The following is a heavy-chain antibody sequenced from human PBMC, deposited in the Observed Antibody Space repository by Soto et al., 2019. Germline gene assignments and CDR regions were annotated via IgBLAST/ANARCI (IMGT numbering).Heavy chain of an antibody. V-gene: IGHV1-58*01. CDR3: AAEVSPDRVAAAATGYYGMDV. D-gene: IGHD6-13*01. J-gene: IGHJ6*02. CDR1: GFTFTSSA. CDR2: IVVGSGNT. Sequence: SVKVSCKASGFTFTSSAVQWVRQARGQRLEWIGWIVVGSGNTNYAQKFQERVTITRDMSTSTAYMELSSLRSEDTAVYYCAAEVSPDRVAAAATGYYGMDVWGQGTTVTVSS.